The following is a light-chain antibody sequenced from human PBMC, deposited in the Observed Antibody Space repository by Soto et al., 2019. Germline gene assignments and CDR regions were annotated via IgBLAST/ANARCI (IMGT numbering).Light chain of an antibody. V-gene: IGKV1-33*01. CDR1: QDISNY. CDR2: DAS. Sequence: DIQMTQSPSSLSASVGDRVTMTCQASQDISNYLNWYQQKPGKAPKLLIYDASNLETGAPSRFSGGGSGTDLTFTISSLQPEDIGIYYCQQYDNLSITFGQGTRLEIK. J-gene: IGKJ5*01. CDR3: QQYDNLSIT.